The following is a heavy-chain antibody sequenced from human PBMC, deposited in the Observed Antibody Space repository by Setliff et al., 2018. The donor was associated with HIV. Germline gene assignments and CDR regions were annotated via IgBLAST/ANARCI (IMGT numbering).Heavy chain of an antibody. CDR2: IRSKAYGGTT. Sequence: PGGSLRLSCTASGFTLGDYAMSWVRQAPGKGLEWVGFIRSKAYGGTTEYAASVKDRFTVSRDDSKSIAYLQINSLKTEDTAVYYCTRDKGYAFDIWGQGTMVTVSS. D-gene: IGHD5-18*01. J-gene: IGHJ3*02. V-gene: IGHV3-49*04. CDR3: TRDKGYAFDI. CDR1: GFTLGDYA.